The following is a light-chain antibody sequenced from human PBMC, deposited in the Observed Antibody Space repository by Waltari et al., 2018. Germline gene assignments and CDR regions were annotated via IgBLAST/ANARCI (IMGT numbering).Light chain of an antibody. CDR2: DAS. CDR3: QQSTAVWT. CDR1: QTVSSY. V-gene: IGKV3-11*01. J-gene: IGKJ1*01. Sequence: LTQSPATLSLSPGERATLSCRASQTVSSYLAWYQHKPGQAPRLLIYDASNRATGIPARFSGSGSGTDFTLTISSLEPEDFAIYYCQQSTAVWTFGQGTKVEIK.